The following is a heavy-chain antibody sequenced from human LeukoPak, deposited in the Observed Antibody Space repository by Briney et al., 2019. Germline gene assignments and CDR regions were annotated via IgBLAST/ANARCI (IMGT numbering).Heavy chain of an antibody. V-gene: IGHV3-48*01. CDR2: ISSSSSTI. CDR1: GFTFSSYS. D-gene: IGHD5-18*01. CDR3: GRDRGSSYGQYGDY. Sequence: PGGSLRLSCAASGFTFSSYSMNWVRQAPGKGLEWVSYISSSSSTIYYADSVKGRFTISRDNAKNSLYLQMNSLRAEDTAVYYCGRDRGSSYGQYGDYWGQGTLVTVSS. J-gene: IGHJ4*02.